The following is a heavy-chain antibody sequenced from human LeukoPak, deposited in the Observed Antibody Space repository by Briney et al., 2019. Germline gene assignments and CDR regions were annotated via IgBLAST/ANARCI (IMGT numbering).Heavy chain of an antibody. D-gene: IGHD2-2*01. J-gene: IGHJ3*02. CDR2: INPNSGGT. Sequence: GASVKVSCKASGYTFTGYYMHWVRQAPGQGLEWMGWINPNSGGTNYAQKFQGRVTMTRDTSISTAYMELSRLRSDDTAVYYCARDDCSSTSCSHAFDIWGQGTMVTVSS. CDR3: ARDDCSSTSCSHAFDI. CDR1: GYTFTGYY. V-gene: IGHV1-2*02.